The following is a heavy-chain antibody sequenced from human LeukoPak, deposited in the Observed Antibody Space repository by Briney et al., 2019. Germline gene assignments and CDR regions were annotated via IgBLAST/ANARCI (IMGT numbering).Heavy chain of an antibody. V-gene: IGHV3-33*06. CDR1: GFTFSSYG. J-gene: IGHJ4*02. CDR3: AKEAYYDSSGSTFDY. CDR2: IWYDGSNK. D-gene: IGHD3-22*01. Sequence: GGSLRLSCAASGFTFSSYGMHWVRQAPGKGLEWVAVIWYDGSNKYYADSVKGRFTISRDNSKNTLYLQMHSLRAEDTAVYYCAKEAYYDSSGSTFDYWGQGTLVTVSS.